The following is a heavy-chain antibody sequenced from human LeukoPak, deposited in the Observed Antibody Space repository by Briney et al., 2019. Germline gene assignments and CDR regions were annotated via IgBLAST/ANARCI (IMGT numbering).Heavy chain of an antibody. CDR3: ARAKVDSSGYYAPDY. CDR2: IYYSGST. V-gene: IGHV4-59*01. J-gene: IGHJ4*02. Sequence: PSETLSLTCTVSGGSISSYYWSWLRQPPGKGLEWIGYIYYSGSTNYNPSLKSRVTISVDTSKNQFSLKLSSVTVADTAVYYCARAKVDSSGYYAPDYWGQGTLVTVSS. D-gene: IGHD3-22*01. CDR1: GGSISSYY.